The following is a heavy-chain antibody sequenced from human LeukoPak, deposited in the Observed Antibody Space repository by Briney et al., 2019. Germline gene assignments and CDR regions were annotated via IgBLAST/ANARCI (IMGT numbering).Heavy chain of an antibody. CDR1: GGSISSGGYS. J-gene: IGHJ3*02. CDR3: ASSHLGYCNGGSCLGAFDI. CDR2: IYHSGST. Sequence: SQTLFLTRAVSGGSISSGGYSWSWFRQPPGKGLEWIEYIYHSGSTYYNPSLKRRVTIAVDRSKNQFYLTQISVTAADTAVYYCASSHLGYCNGGSCLGAFDIWGQGTMVTVSS. D-gene: IGHD2-15*01. V-gene: IGHV4-30-2*01.